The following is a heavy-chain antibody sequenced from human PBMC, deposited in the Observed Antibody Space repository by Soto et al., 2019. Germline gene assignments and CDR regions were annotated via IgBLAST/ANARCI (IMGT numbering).Heavy chain of an antibody. CDR1: GYAFTTYG. V-gene: IGHV1-18*01. J-gene: IGHJ4*02. Sequence: QVHLVQSGAEVKKPGASVKVSCKGSGYAFTTYGITWVRQAPGQGLEWMGRISAHNGNTNYAQKLQGRVTVTRDTSTSPASMELRSVRSDATAVYYCARGRYGDYWGQGALVTVSS. CDR3: ARGRYGDY. CDR2: ISAHNGNT. D-gene: IGHD1-1*01.